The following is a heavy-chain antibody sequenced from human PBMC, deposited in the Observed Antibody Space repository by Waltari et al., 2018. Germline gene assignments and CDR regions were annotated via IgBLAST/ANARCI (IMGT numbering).Heavy chain of an antibody. CDR1: GYTFTSYD. CDR2: MNPNSGNT. V-gene: IGHV1-8*01. Sequence: QVQLVQSGAEVKKPGASVKVSCKASGYTFTSYDINWVRQATGQGLEWMGWMNPNSGNTGNAQKFQGRVTMTRNTSISTAYMERSSLRSEDTAVYYCARDRRIAAAGKGWFDPWGQGTLVTVSS. D-gene: IGHD6-13*01. CDR3: ARDRRIAAAGKGWFDP. J-gene: IGHJ5*02.